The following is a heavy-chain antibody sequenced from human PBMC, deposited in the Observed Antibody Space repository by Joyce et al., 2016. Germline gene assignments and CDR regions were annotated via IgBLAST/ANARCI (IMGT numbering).Heavy chain of an antibody. CDR3: ARPRYCSGGSCLNWFDP. J-gene: IGHJ5*02. V-gene: IGHV5-10-1*01. Sequence: EVQLVQSGAEVKKPGESLRISCKGSGYSFTSYWINWVRQMPGKGLEWRGMIDPSDSYTNYSPSFQGHVTISADKSISTAYLQWSSLKASDTAMYYCARPRYCSGGSCLNWFDPWGQGTLVTVSS. D-gene: IGHD2-15*01. CDR1: GYSFTSYW. CDR2: IDPSDSYT.